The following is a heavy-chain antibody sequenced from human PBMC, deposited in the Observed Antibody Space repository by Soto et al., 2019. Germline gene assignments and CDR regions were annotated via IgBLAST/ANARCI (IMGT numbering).Heavy chain of an antibody. CDR2: IYYSGST. J-gene: IGHJ4*02. V-gene: IGHV4-59*01. CDR3: ARDGQSDDSSGYSFDY. D-gene: IGHD3-22*01. CDR1: GGSISSYY. Sequence: SETLSLTCTVSGGSISSYYWSWIRQPPGKGLEWIGYIYYSGSTNYNPSLKSRVTISVDTSKNQFSLKLSSVTAADTAVYYCARDGQSDDSSGYSFDYWGQGTLVTVSS.